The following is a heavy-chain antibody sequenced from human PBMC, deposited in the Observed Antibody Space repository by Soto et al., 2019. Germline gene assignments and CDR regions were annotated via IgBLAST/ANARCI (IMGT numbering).Heavy chain of an antibody. V-gene: IGHV3-33*01. D-gene: IGHD1-1*01. CDR1: GFTFSSYG. CDR2: IWYDGSNK. J-gene: IGHJ6*02. Sequence: QVQLVECGGGVVQPGRSLRLSCAASGFTFSSYGMHWVRQAPGKGLEWVAVIWYDGSNKYYADSVKGRFTISRDNSKNTLYLQMNSLRAEDTAVYYCARSTRYNWKADVWGQGTTVTVSS. CDR3: ARSTRYNWKADV.